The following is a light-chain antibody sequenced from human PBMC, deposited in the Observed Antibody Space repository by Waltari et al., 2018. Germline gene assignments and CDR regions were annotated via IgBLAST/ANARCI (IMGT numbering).Light chain of an antibody. V-gene: IGLV1-47*01. CDR3: AAWDDSLSGHWV. CDR2: RNK. CDR1: SSNIGSNY. Sequence: QSVLPQPPSASGTPGQRVTISCTGSSSNIGSNYVYWYQQLPGTAPKLLIYRNKHRPSRARVRVSVSKSGTSASLAISGLRSEDEADYYYAAWDDSLSGHWVFGGGTKLTVL. J-gene: IGLJ3*02.